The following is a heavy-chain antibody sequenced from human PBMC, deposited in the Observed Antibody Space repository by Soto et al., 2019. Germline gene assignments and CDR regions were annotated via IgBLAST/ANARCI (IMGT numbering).Heavy chain of an antibody. V-gene: IGHV3-74*01. CDR1: GFTFSSYW. CDR2: INADGTTT. CDR3: ATVATHSYNWVDP. Sequence: EVHLVESGGGLVQPGGSLRLPCAASGFTFSSYWMHWVRQAPGKGLVWVSRINADGTTTTYADSVKGRFTISRDNAKNTVYLQMDSLRAEDTAVYFCATVATHSYNWVDPWGQGTLVTISS. J-gene: IGHJ5*02. D-gene: IGHD1-1*01.